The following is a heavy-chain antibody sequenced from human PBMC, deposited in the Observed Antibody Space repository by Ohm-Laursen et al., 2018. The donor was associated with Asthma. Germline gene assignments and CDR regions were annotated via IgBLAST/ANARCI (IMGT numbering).Heavy chain of an antibody. V-gene: IGHV3-74*01. CDR3: ARGNVEGLL. CDR1: GFIFSDYF. Sequence: SLRLSCSAPGFIFSDYFMHWVRQRPGEGLVWISHLFPDGRRTNYADSVRGRFTISRDDAQNTVYLQMHSLRADDTAVYFCARGNVEGLLWGQGTLVTVPS. CDR2: LFPDGRRT. J-gene: IGHJ4*02.